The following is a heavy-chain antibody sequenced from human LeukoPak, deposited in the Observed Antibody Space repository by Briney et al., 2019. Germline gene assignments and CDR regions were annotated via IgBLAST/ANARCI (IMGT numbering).Heavy chain of an antibody. V-gene: IGHV3-23*01. J-gene: IGHJ4*02. CDR1: GFTFGSYA. Sequence: GGSLRLSCAASGFTFGSYALTWVRQAPGKGLEWVSTISSSGGSTYYADSVRGRFTISRDNSKNTLYLQMNSLRAEDTALYYCAKGRGIVATTNFDYWAQGTLVTVSS. CDR2: ISSSGGST. D-gene: IGHD5-12*01. CDR3: AKGRGIVATTNFDY.